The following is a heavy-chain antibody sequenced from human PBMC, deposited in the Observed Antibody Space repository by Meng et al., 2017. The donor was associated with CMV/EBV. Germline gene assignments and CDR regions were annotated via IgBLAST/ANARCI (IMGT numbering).Heavy chain of an antibody. D-gene: IGHD3-22*01. J-gene: IGHJ4*02. V-gene: IGHV4-4*07. CDR2: IYTSGST. Sequence: QRPGSGPGLFSPSDTLLLTCTVSGGSISSYYWSWIRQPAGKGLEWIGRIYTSGSTNYNPSLKSRVTMSVDTSKNQFSLKLSSVTAADTAVYYCARGGLYYYDSSGHFDYWGQGTLVTVSS. CDR3: ARGGLYYYDSSGHFDY. CDR1: GGSISSYY.